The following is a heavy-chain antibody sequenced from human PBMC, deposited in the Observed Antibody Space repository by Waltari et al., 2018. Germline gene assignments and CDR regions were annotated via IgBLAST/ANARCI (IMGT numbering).Heavy chain of an antibody. CDR1: GYAINSGFY. CDR3: TRQVLGYCTSAACRRLES. V-gene: IGHV4-38-2*01. J-gene: IGHJ4*02. CDR2: IYHDGTT. Sequence: QLQLQESGPGLVKSSETLSLTCDVSGYAINSGFYRGWIRQPPGRGLEWVATIYHDGTTFYNPSLTGRVTTSMDTSKNQFSLKMKSVTAADTAVYYCTRQVLGYCTSAACRRLESWGQGTLVTVSS. D-gene: IGHD2-2*03.